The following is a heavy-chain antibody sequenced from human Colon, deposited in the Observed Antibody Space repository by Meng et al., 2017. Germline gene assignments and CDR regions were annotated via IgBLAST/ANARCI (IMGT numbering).Heavy chain of an antibody. Sequence: QVQPQESGPGLVKPSELLSLTCSASGYSISTAYYWGWIRQTPGKGLEWIASIDRSGTTYYNPSLESRVTISVDTSKNHFSLRLNSVTAADTAVYFCARTIYSSSVDYWGQGTLVTVSS. CDR2: IDRSGTT. CDR3: ARTIYSSSVDY. CDR1: GYSISTAYY. D-gene: IGHD3-22*01. J-gene: IGHJ4*02. V-gene: IGHV4-38-2*01.